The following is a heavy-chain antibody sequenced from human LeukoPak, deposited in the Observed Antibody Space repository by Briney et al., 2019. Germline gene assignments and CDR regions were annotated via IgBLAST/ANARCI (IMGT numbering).Heavy chain of an antibody. CDR2: IRSRSNFI. J-gene: IGHJ4*02. D-gene: IGHD5-18*01. V-gene: IGHV3-21*06. CDR1: GLTFSTYT. Sequence: GGPLRLSCASSGLTFSTYTMHWVRQAPGKGLEWLSSIRSRSNFINYSDSVRGRFTISRDNADNSLFLQMNSLSAEDTAVYYCARARVYGYSSGGLIDFWGQGTTVTVSS. CDR3: ARARVYGYSSGGLIDF.